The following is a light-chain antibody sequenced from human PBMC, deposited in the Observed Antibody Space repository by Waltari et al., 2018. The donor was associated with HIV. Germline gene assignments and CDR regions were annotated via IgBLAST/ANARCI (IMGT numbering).Light chain of an antibody. Sequence: QSVLTQPPSVSGAPGQRVTISCTGSSSHIGAGYDVHWYQQLPGTATKLLIYGNRNPPSWVPDRFSGSKSGPSASLAITGLQAADEADYYCQSYDSSLTTWVFGGGTKLTVL. CDR2: GNR. V-gene: IGLV1-40*01. CDR3: QSYDSSLTTWV. CDR1: SSHIGAGYD. J-gene: IGLJ3*02.